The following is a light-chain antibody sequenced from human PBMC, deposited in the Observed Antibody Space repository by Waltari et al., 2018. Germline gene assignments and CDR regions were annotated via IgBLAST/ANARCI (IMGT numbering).Light chain of an antibody. CDR1: QSVGNL. Sequence: VLTQSPASLSLSPGEAATLSCRASQSVGNLLAWYQHRPGQAPRLLIYDAVKRATGIPDRFSGSGSGTDFTLSITTLAPEDFGLYYCQQRSRLSRITFG. J-gene: IGKJ5*01. CDR3: QQRSRLSRIT. V-gene: IGKV3-11*01. CDR2: DAV.